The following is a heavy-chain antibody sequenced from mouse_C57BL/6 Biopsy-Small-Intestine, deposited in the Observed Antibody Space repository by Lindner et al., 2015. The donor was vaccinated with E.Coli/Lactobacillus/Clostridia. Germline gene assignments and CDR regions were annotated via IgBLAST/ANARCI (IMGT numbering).Heavy chain of an antibody. CDR2: IYPGDGDT. V-gene: IGHV1-82*01. CDR3: AKGYDYDGY. J-gene: IGHJ2*01. CDR1: GYAFSSSW. Sequence: VQLQESGPDLVKPGASVKISCKASGYAFSSSWMNWVKQRPGKGLEWIGRIYPGDGDTNYNGKFKGKATLTADKSSSTAYMQLSSLTSEDSAVYFCAKGYDYDGYWGRRHHSHSLL. D-gene: IGHD2-4*01.